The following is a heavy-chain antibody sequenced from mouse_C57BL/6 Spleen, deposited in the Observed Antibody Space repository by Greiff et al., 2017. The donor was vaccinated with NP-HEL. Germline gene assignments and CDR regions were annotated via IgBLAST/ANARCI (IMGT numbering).Heavy chain of an antibody. J-gene: IGHJ4*01. CDR3: TRGGYYVRYYAMDY. Sequence: EVKLVESGEGLVKPGGSLKLSCAASGFTFSSYAMSWVRQTPEKRLEWVAYISSGGDYIYYADTVKGRFTISRDNARNTLYLQMSSLKAEDTAMYYCTRGGYYVRYYAMDYWGQGTSVTVSS. CDR2: ISSGGDYI. CDR1: GFTFSSYA. D-gene: IGHD2-3*01. V-gene: IGHV5-9-1*02.